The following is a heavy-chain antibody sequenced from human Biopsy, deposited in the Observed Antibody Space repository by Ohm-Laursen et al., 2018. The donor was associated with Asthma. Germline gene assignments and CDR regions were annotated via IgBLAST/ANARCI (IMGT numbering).Heavy chain of an antibody. V-gene: IGHV1-3*01. J-gene: IGHJ4*02. Sequence: ASVKVSCKTSGYTFISYAIHWVRQAPGQRLEWMGWINAGNDNTKYSQKFQGRVTMTRDTSTSTVYMELSSLRSEDTAVYYCARAGALIVGATMGYWGQGTLVTVSS. CDR3: ARAGALIVGATMGY. CDR1: GYTFISYA. CDR2: INAGNDNT. D-gene: IGHD1-26*01.